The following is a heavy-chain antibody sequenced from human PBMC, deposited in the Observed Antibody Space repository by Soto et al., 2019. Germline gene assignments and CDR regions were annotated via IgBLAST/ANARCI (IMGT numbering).Heavy chain of an antibody. CDR3: ARHINWNYQVDP. J-gene: IGHJ5*02. V-gene: IGHV4-39*01. CDR1: GDSISGVSHY. CDR2: MYYTGSS. D-gene: IGHD1-7*01. Sequence: PSETLSLTCTVSGDSISGVSHYWGWIRQPPGKGLEWIGSMYYTGSSYYNPSLKSRVTMSLDTSRNEFSLKLSSVTAADTAVYYCARHINWNYQVDPWGQGSLVTVSS.